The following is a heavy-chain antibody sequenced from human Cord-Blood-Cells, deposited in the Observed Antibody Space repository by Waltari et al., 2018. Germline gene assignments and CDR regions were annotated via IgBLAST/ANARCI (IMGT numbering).Heavy chain of an antibody. Sequence: QLQLQESGPGLVKPSETLSLTCTVSGGSISSSSYYWGCIRQPPGKGLEWIGSIYYSGSTYYNPSLKSRVTISVDTSKNQFSLKLSSVTAADTAVYYCARRRGEQLVAFGYYYYMDVWGKGTTVTVSS. D-gene: IGHD6-6*01. CDR1: GGSISSSSYY. CDR3: ARRRGEQLVAFGYYYYMDV. J-gene: IGHJ6*03. CDR2: IYYSGST. V-gene: IGHV4-39*01.